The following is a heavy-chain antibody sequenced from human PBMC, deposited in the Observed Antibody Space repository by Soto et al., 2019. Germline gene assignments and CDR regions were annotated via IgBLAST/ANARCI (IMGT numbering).Heavy chain of an antibody. D-gene: IGHD6-6*01. CDR3: ARDVYSGSGDAFDL. J-gene: IGHJ3*01. Sequence: SEKVSYKTSRYTFHIYGITWVQQAPGRGLERMGWISTYTGKTDYTQSLQGRVTMTTDTSTGTAYLEVRSLRSDDTAVYFCARDVYSGSGDAFDLWGQGTMVTVSS. V-gene: IGHV1-18*01. CDR1: RYTFHIYG. CDR2: ISTYTGKT.